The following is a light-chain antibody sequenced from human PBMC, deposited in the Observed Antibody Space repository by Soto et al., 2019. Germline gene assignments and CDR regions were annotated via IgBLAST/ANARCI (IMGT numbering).Light chain of an antibody. V-gene: IGKV3-20*01. CDR2: GAS. Sequence: EIVLTQSPGTLSLSPGERVTLSCRASQSVRSSYLAWYQQKPGQPPRLLIYGASTRATGIPDRFSGSGSGTDFTLTISRLEPEDFAVYSCQQYGSTPYTFGQGTKMEIK. CDR3: QQYGSTPYT. J-gene: IGKJ2*01. CDR1: QSVRSSY.